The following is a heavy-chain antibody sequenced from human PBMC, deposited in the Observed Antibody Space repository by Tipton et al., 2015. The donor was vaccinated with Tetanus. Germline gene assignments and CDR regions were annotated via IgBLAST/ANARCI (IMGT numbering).Heavy chain of an antibody. CDR2: IYYYSGST. J-gene: IGHJ5*02. V-gene: IGHV4-39*01. CDR1: GGSITSGTYY. CDR3: ARQADNWFDP. Sequence: TLSLTCTVSGGSITSGTYYWGWIRQPPGKGLEWIGNIYYYSGSTYYNSPLKSRVTISLDTSKNQFSLKKTSVTAADTAVYYCARQADNWFDPWGQGTLVVVSS.